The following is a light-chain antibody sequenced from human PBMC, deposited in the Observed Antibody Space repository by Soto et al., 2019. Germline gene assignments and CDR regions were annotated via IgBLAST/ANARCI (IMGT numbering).Light chain of an antibody. V-gene: IGLV2-14*01. CDR1: SSDVGDYNY. CDR3: SSYTRSNTYV. Sequence: QSALTQPASVSGSHGQSITISCTGTSSDVGDYNYVSWYQQHPGKAPKLMIYEVNNRPSGVSNRFSGSKSGDTASLTISGLQAEDEADYYCSSYTRSNTYVFGTGTKVTVL. J-gene: IGLJ1*01. CDR2: EVN.